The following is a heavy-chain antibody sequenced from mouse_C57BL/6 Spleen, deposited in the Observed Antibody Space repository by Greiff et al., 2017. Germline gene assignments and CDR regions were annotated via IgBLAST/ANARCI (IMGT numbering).Heavy chain of an antibody. D-gene: IGHD2-4*01. V-gene: IGHV1-69*01. CDR3: ARSLYDYDAY. J-gene: IGHJ2*01. CDR2: IDPSDSYT. CDR1: GYTFTSYW. Sequence: QVQLKQPGAELVMPGASVKLSCKASGYTFTSYWMHWVKQRPGQGLEWIGEIDPSDSYTNYNQKFKGKSTLTVDKSSSTAYMQLSSLTSEDSAVYYCARSLYDYDAYWGQGTTLTVSA.